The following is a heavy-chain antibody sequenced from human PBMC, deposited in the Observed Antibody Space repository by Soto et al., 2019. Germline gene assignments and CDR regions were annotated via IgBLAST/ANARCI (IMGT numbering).Heavy chain of an antibody. V-gene: IGHV3-30*18. CDR3: AKPPGWFGELYCFDY. CDR2: ISYDGSNK. J-gene: IGHJ4*02. D-gene: IGHD3-10*01. Sequence: GGSLRLSCAASGFTFSSYGMHWVRQAPGKGLEWVAVISYDGSNKYYADSVKGRFTISRDNSKNTLYLQMNSLRAEDTAVYYCAKPPGWFGELYCFDYWGQGTLVTVSS. CDR1: GFTFSSYG.